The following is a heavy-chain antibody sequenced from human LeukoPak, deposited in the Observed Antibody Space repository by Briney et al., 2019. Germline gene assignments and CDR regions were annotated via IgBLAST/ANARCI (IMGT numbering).Heavy chain of an antibody. D-gene: IGHD3-9*01. J-gene: IGHJ4*02. CDR1: GFTFSSYA. Sequence: GGSLRLSCAASGFTFSSYAMSWVRQAPGKGLEWVSAISGSGGSTYYADSVKGRFTISRDNTKNTLYLQMNSLRAEDTAVYYCAKDTYYDILTGDYWGQGTLVTVSS. CDR3: AKDTYYDILTGDY. CDR2: ISGSGGST. V-gene: IGHV3-23*01.